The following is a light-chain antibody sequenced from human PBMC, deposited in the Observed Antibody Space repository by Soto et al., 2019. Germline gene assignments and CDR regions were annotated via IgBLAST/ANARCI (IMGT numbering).Light chain of an antibody. CDR3: QQYNDWPPLT. J-gene: IGKJ4*01. CDR2: GTS. CDR1: QSVATN. Sequence: MTQSPSSLSASVGDTVTLTCRASQSVATNLAWYQQKPGQAPRLLIYGTSTRATGVPARFSGSGSGTEFTLTISNLQSEDFAVYYCQQYNDWPPLTFGGGTKVDIK. V-gene: IGKV3-15*01.